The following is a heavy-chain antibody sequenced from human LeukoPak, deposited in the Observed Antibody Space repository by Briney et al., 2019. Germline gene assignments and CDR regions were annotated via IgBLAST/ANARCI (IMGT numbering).Heavy chain of an antibody. D-gene: IGHD3-10*01. V-gene: IGHV3-23*01. CDR2: ISNSGSTT. J-gene: IGHJ4*02. CDR3: AEGNRITLIDY. Sequence: GGSLRLSCAASGFIFPNAWMHWVRQAPGKGLEWVSGISNSGSTTYYADSVKGRFTISRDNSKNTLYLQMNSLRAEDTAVYYCAEGNRITLIDYWGQGTLVTVSS. CDR1: GFIFPNAW.